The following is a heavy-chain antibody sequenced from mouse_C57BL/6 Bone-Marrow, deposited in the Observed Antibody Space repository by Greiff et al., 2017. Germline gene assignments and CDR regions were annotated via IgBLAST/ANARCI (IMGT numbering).Heavy chain of an antibody. D-gene: IGHD1-1*01. CDR2: ISNLAYSI. J-gene: IGHJ1*03. V-gene: IGHV5-15*01. CDR3: ARQNYYGSSPLYFDV. CDR1: GFTFSDYG. Sequence: DVMLVESGGGLVQPGGSLKLSCAASGFTFSDYGMAWVRQAPRKGPEWVAFISNLAYSIYYADTVTGRFTISRENAKNTLYLEMSSLRSEDTAMYYCARQNYYGSSPLYFDVWGTGATVTVAS.